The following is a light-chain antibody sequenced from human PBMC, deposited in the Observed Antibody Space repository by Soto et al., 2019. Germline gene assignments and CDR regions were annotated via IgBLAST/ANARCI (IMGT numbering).Light chain of an antibody. CDR3: QQLFMYPPT. CDR2: GAS. J-gene: IGKJ3*01. CDR1: QSIGRF. Sequence: DIQMTQSPSTLSASVGDSVTITGRASQSIGRFLAWYQHHTGKAHKLLIYGASTLQGGVPSRFSGSGSGTDFTLTVSSLQPEDLATYYCQQLFMYPPTVGPGTKVDI. V-gene: IGKV1-9*01.